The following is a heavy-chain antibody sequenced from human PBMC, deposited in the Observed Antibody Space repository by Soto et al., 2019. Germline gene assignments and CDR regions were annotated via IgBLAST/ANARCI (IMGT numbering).Heavy chain of an antibody. D-gene: IGHD3-22*01. CDR3: AWGPANYYDSSGYYYYFDY. CDR2: IIYSGST. CDR1: GGSLSGYY. J-gene: IGHJ4*02. V-gene: IGHV4-34*12. Sequence: SETLSLTCGVHGGSLSGYYWTWIRQSPGKGLEWIGEIIYSGSTTYNPSLKSRVTISVDTSKNHFSLKLSSVTAADTAVYYCAWGPANYYDSSGYYYYFDYWGQGTLVTVSS.